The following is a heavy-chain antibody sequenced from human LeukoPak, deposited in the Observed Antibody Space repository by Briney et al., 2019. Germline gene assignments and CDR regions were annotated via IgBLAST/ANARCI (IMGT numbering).Heavy chain of an antibody. J-gene: IGHJ4*02. CDR3: ARGRSYYDSSGYGFDY. V-gene: IGHV4-34*01. CDR1: GGSFSGYY. CDR2: INHSGST. D-gene: IGHD3-22*01. Sequence: SETLSLTCAVYGGSFSGYYWSWLRQPPGKGLEWIGEINHSGSTNYNPSLKSRVTISVDTSKNQFSLKLSSVTAADTAVYYCARGRSYYDSSGYGFDYWGQGTLVTVSS.